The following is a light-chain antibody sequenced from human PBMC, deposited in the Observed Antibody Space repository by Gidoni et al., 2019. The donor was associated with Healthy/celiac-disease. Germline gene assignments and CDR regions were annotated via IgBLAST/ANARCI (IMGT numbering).Light chain of an antibody. CDR1: QSLLHSNGYNY. J-gene: IGKJ1*01. CDR3: MQALQTPRT. V-gene: IGKV2-28*01. Sequence: DIVMTQSPLSLPVTPGEPASSSCRSSQSLLHSNGYNYLDWYLQKPGQSQPLLIYLGSNRASGVPDRFSGSGSGTDFTLKISRVEAEDVGAYYCMQALQTPRTFGQGTKVEIK. CDR2: LGS.